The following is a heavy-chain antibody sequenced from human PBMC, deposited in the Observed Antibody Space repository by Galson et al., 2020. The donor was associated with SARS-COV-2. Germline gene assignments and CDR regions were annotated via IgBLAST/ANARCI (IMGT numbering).Heavy chain of an antibody. CDR3: ARLGYKWNDVFFGAGYYYFMDV. V-gene: IGHV4-38-2*02. CDR1: GYSISSDYY. J-gene: IGHJ6*03. D-gene: IGHD1-1*01. Sequence: KSSETLSLTCTVSGYSISSDYYRGRIRPPPGKGLECFASIYSSGSTYYTPSLKSRVTISVDTSKNRFSLKLSSVTAADTAVYYCARLGYKWNDVFFGAGYYYFMDVWGKGTTVTVSS. CDR2: IYSSGST.